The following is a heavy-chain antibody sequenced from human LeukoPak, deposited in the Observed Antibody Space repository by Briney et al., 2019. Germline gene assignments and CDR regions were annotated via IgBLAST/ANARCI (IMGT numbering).Heavy chain of an antibody. V-gene: IGHV3-30-3*01. CDR2: ISYDGSNK. CDR3: ARDGGGPCGY. D-gene: IGHD3-16*01. J-gene: IGHJ4*02. Sequence: GGSLRLSCAASGFTFSSYAMHWVRQAPGKGLEWVAVISYDGSNKYYADSVTDRFTISRDNSKNTLYLQMNSLRAEDTAVYDCARDGGGPCGYWGRGTLVTVSA. CDR1: GFTFSSYA.